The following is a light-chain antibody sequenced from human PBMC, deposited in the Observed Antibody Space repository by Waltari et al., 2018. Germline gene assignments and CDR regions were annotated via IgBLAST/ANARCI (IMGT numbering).Light chain of an antibody. CDR3: VQASHWPRT. CDR2: KVS. Sequence: VLTQPPSVSVAPGQTASISCRSSQSLVKSDGNTYVIWIHQRPGQSPRRLIYKVSNRDSGVPDRFSGSGSGTDFTLKISRVEAGDVGVYFCVQASHWPRTFGQGTKVEIK. V-gene: IGKV2-30*01. J-gene: IGKJ1*01. CDR1: QSLVKSDGNTY.